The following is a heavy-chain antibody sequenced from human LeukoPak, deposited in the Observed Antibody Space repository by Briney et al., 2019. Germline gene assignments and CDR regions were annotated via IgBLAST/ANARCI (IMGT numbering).Heavy chain of an antibody. J-gene: IGHJ4*02. Sequence: SETLSLTCTVSGGSISSNYWSWMRQRPGKGLEWIGCIYYSGSTNYNPSLKSRVTIAVDTTKNEFSLKLSSVTAAATAVYYCARGEYEPLPAYSRGPLFGYWGQGTLVTVSS. CDR2: IYYSGST. D-gene: IGHD6-19*01. CDR1: GGSISSNY. V-gene: IGHV4-59*01. CDR3: ARGEYEPLPAYSRGPLFGY.